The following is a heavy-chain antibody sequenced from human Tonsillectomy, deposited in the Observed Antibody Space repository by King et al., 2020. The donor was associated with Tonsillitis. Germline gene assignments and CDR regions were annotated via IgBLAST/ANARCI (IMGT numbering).Heavy chain of an antibody. CDR3: ARGDPYCGGDCYWADLDY. V-gene: IGHV1-46*01. J-gene: IGHJ4*02. D-gene: IGHD2-21*02. Sequence: QVQLVESGAEVKKPGASVKVSCKASGYTLIDYYMHWVRQAPGQGLEWMGIINPSGDYTSYAQKFLGRVTVTSDRSTSTVYMELSSLTSEDTAVYYCARGDPYCGGDCYWADLDYWGQGTLVTVSS. CDR2: INPSGDYT. CDR1: GYTLIDYY.